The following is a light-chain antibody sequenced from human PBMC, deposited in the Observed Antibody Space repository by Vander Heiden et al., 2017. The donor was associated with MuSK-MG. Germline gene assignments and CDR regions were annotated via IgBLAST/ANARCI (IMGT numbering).Light chain of an antibody. CDR3: QQSSRLPLT. Sequence: DIQMTQSPSSLSASVGDRVSITGRANQSITSYLSWYQQKPGTAPKLLLYGASNLQSGVPSRFSGSGSGTEFTLTITALQPDDFATYYCQQSSRLPLTFGQGTRLEIK. CDR1: QSITSY. V-gene: IGKV1-39*01. CDR2: GAS. J-gene: IGKJ5*01.